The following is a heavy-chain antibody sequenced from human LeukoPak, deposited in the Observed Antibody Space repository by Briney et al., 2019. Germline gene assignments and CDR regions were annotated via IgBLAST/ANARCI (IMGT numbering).Heavy chain of an antibody. CDR1: GFTFSSYS. CDR2: ISSKSDGGTT. D-gene: IGHD4-17*01. CDR3: ITEPHDYGDFTFGY. J-gene: IGHJ4*02. V-gene: IGHV3-15*01. Sequence: GGSLRLSCAASGFTFSSYSMNWVRQAPGKGLEWVGRISSKSDGGTTDYAAPVKGRFTISRDDSTNTLSLQMSSLKAEDTALYFCITEPHDYGDFTFGYWGQGTLVTVSS.